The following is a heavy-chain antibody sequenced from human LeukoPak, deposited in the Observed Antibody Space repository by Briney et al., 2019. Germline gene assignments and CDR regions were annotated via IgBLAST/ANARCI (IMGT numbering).Heavy chain of an antibody. V-gene: IGHV4-59*08. J-gene: IGHJ6*03. Sequence: ETLSLTCTVSGGSISSYYWSWIRQPPGKGLEWIGYIYYSGSTNYNPSLKSRVTISVDTSKNQFSLKLSSVTAADTAVYYCASTPYYYYYMDVWGKGTTVTVPS. CDR1: GGSISSYY. CDR2: IYYSGST. CDR3: ASTPYYYYYMDV.